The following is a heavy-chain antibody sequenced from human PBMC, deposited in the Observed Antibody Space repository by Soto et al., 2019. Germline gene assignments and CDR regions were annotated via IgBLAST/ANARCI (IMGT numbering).Heavy chain of an antibody. CDR2: INPSGGST. V-gene: IGHV1-46*01. J-gene: IGHJ6*02. D-gene: IGHD5-12*01. CDR1: GYTFTSYY. CDR3: ARGVIYEHYYYYGMDV. Sequence: ASVKVSCKASGYTFTSYYMHWVRQAPGQGLEWMGIINPSGGSTSYAQKFQGRVTMTRDTSTSTVYMELSSLRSEDTAVYYCARGVIYEHYYYYGMDVWGQGTTGNVSS.